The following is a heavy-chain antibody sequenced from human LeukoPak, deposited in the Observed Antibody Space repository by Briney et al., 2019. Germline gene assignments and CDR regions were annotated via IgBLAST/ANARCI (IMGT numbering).Heavy chain of an antibody. CDR3: ARVRGAVAGTFDY. V-gene: IGHV1-69*06. Sequence: ASVTVSCKASGGTFNSYAISWVRQAPGQGLEWMGGIIPIFGTANYAQKFQGRVTITADKSTSTAYMELSSLRSEDTAVYYCARVRGAVAGTFDYWGQGTLVTVSS. D-gene: IGHD6-19*01. CDR1: GGTFNSYA. CDR2: IIPIFGTA. J-gene: IGHJ4*02.